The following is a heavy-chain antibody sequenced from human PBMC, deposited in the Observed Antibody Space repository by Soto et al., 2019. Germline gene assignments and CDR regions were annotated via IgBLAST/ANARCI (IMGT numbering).Heavy chain of an antibody. J-gene: IGHJ4*02. D-gene: IGHD5-12*01. Sequence: ASVKVSCKASGGTFSSYAISWVRHAPGQGLEWMGGIIPIFGTANYAQKFQGRVTITADESTSTAYMELSSLRSEDTAVYYCARLSGYDRDFDYWGQGTLVTVSS. CDR3: ARLSGYDRDFDY. V-gene: IGHV1-69*13. CDR2: IIPIFGTA. CDR1: GGTFSSYA.